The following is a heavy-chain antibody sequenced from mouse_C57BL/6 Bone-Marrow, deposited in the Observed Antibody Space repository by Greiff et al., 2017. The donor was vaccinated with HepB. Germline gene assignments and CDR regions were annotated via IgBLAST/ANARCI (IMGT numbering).Heavy chain of an antibody. CDR2: ISAGGSYT. Sequence: EVMLVESGGGLVKPGGSLKLSCAASGFTFSSYAMSWVRQTPEKRLEWVATISAGGSYTYYPDNVKGRFTISRDNAKNNLYLQMSHLKSEDTAMYYWARDHRVDWYFDVWGTGTTVTVSS. CDR3: ARDHRVDWYFDV. V-gene: IGHV5-4*01. CDR1: GFTFSSYA. J-gene: IGHJ1*03.